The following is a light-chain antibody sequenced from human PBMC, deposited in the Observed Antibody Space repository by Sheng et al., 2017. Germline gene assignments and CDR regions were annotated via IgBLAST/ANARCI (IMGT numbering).Light chain of an antibody. V-gene: IGKV1-5*03. Sequence: DIQMTQSPSTLSASVGDRVTITCRASQSISSWLAWYQQKPGKAPKLLIYKASSLDSGVPSRFSGSGSGXEFTLTISSLQPDDFATYYCQQYNTYRTFDQGTKVEIK. CDR1: QSISSW. J-gene: IGKJ1*01. CDR2: KAS. CDR3: QQYNTYRT.